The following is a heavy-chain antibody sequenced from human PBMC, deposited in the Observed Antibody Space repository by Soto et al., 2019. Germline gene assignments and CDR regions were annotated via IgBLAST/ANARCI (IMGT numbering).Heavy chain of an antibody. Sequence: SETLSLTCAASSGSISSYYWGLIRQPARKGLECIGRIYTSGRTTYNPSLKSRVTMSVDTSQDQFSLKLSSVSAADTAVYYCARDVVGFGVVITFNWFGPWGQGTLVKVCS. CDR3: ARDVVGFGVVITFNWFGP. J-gene: IGHJ5*02. CDR2: IYTSGRT. V-gene: IGHV4-4*07. CDR1: SGSISSYY. D-gene: IGHD3-3*01.